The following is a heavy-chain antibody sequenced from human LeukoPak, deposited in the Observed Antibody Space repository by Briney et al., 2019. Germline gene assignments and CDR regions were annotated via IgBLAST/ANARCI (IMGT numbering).Heavy chain of an antibody. CDR1: GGSISSSSYY. CDR2: IYYSGST. D-gene: IGHD6-13*01. J-gene: IGHJ4*02. V-gene: IGHV4-39*07. Sequence: SSETLSLTCTVSGGSISSSSYYWGWVRQPPGKGLEWIGSIYYSGSTYYNPSLKSRVTISVDTSKNQFSLKLTSVTAADTAVYYCARAPGRSSWADFDSWGQGTLVTVSS. CDR3: ARAPGRSSWADFDS.